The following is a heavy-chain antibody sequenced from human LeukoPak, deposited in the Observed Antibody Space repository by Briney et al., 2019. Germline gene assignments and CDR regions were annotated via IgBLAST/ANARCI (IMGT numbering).Heavy chain of an antibody. J-gene: IGHJ5*02. CDR3: ALESTPRYDESIGPIPQFDP. V-gene: IGHV3-53*01. D-gene: IGHD3-3*01. Sequence: GGSLRLSCAASGFTVSSNYMNWVRQAPGKGLEWVSVIYSGGNTYYADSVKGRFTISRDNSKNMLYLQMNSLRAEDTAVYYCALESTPRYDESIGPIPQFDPWGQGTLVTVSS. CDR1: GFTVSSNY. CDR2: IYSGGNT.